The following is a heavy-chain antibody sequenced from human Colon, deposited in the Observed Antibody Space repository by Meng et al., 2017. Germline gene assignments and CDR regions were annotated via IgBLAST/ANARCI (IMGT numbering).Heavy chain of an antibody. J-gene: IGHJ4*02. CDR3: ARGLDSYGSIYFGY. CDR1: GFTFSSDW. CDR2: IKGDGSGT. Sequence: EVQLVVPGGGLAHAGWSLRPSCDASGFTFSSDWMHWVRQVPGKGLVWVSRIKGDGSGTDYADSVKGRFIISRDNAKNTLYLQMNSLTAEDTAVYFCARGLDSYGSIYFGYWGRGTLVTVSS. V-gene: IGHV3-74*01. D-gene: IGHD5-18*01.